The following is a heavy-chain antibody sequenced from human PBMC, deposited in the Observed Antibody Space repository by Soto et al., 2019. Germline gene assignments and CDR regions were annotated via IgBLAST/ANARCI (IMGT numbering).Heavy chain of an antibody. D-gene: IGHD1-1*01. V-gene: IGHV1-18*01. CDR3: ARGSNDIDY. J-gene: IGHJ4*02. Sequence: QVQLVQSGAEVKKPGASVKVSCKDSVYTFTSYRISWVRHDPGQGLEWMGWISAYNGNTNYAQKLQGRVTTTTDTYTNTAYMELRSLTSDDTAVYYSARGSNDIDYWGQGTLVTVSS. CDR1: VYTFTSYR. CDR2: ISAYNGNT.